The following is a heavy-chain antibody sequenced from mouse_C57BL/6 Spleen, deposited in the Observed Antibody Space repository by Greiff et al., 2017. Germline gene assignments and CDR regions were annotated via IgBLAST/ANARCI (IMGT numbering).Heavy chain of an antibody. Sequence: QVQLKQPGAELVKPGASVKVSCKASGYTFPSYWLHWVKQRPGQGLEWIGRIHPSDSDTNYNQQFKGKATLTVDKSSSTAYRQLSSLTSEDSAVYYGAINQLLRESYFDVWGTGTTVTVSS. J-gene: IGHJ1*03. CDR3: AINQLLRESYFDV. CDR1: GYTFPSYW. D-gene: IGHD1-1*01. CDR2: IHPSDSDT. V-gene: IGHV1-74*01.